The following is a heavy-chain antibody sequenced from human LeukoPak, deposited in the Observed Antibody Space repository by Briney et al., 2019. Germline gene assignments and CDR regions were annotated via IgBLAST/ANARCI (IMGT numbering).Heavy chain of an antibody. CDR3: AKEGYSNSNYYYYYYMDV. J-gene: IGHJ6*03. D-gene: IGHD4-11*01. Sequence: GGSLRLSCAASGFTFSTYWMSWVRQAPGKGLEWVANIKEDGSDKYYVDSVKGRFTISRDNAKKSLYLQMNSLRAEDTAVYYCAKEGYSNSNYYYYYYMDVWGKGTTVTVSS. V-gene: IGHV3-7*01. CDR2: IKEDGSDK. CDR1: GFTFSTYW.